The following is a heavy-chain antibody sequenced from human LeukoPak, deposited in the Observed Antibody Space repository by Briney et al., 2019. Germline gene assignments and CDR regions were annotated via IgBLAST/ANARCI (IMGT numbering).Heavy chain of an antibody. D-gene: IGHD3-22*01. CDR3: ASNGYYYDSSGYYPSYAFDI. J-gene: IGHJ3*02. CDR2: IYYSGST. V-gene: IGHV4-59*08. Sequence: SETLSLTCTVSGGSISSYYWSWIRQPPGKGLEWIGYIYYSGSTNYNPSLKSRVTISVDTSKNQFSLKLSSVTAADAAVYYCASNGYYYDSSGYYPSYAFDIWGQGTMVTVSS. CDR1: GGSISSYY.